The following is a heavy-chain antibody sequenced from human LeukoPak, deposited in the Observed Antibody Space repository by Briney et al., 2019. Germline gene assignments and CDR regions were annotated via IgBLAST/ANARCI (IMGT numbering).Heavy chain of an antibody. J-gene: IGHJ4*02. CDR3: ARENGSGKDY. Sequence: GGSLRLSCAASGFTFSSYSMNWVRQAPGKGLEWVSSISSSSSYIYYADSVKGRFTISRDNAKNSLYLQMNSLRAEDTAVYFCARENGSGKDYWGQGTLVTVSS. CDR2: ISSSSSYI. V-gene: IGHV3-21*01. D-gene: IGHD3-10*01. CDR1: GFTFSSYS.